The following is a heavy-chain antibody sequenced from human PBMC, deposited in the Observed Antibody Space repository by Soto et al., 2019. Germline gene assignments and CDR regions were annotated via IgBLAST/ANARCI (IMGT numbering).Heavy chain of an antibody. Sequence: QVQLVQSGPEVKKPGASVKVSCKASAYTFNTYGISWVRRAPGQGREWMGWISGHNGQTNYAQKFRGRVTITTDTSTSTAYMELRSLRSDDTAIYYCARDGRKQLWVEGRNAMDVWGQGTTVTVSS. V-gene: IGHV1-18*01. CDR2: ISGHNGQT. J-gene: IGHJ6*02. D-gene: IGHD5-18*01. CDR1: AYTFNTYG. CDR3: ARDGRKQLWVEGRNAMDV.